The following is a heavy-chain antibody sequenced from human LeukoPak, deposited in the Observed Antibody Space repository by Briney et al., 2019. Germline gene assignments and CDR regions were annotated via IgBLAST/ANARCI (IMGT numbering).Heavy chain of an antibody. J-gene: IGHJ5*02. V-gene: IGHV1-2*02. D-gene: IGHD1/OR15-1a*01. CDR3: ARDHGLNKRWFDP. CDR2: INPDSGGT. CDR1: EYTFTGYY. Sequence: GASVKVSCKASEYTFTGYYMHWVRQAPGQGLEWMGWINPDSGGTNYAQKFQGRVTMTRDTSISTAYMELSRLTSDDTAVYYCARDHGLNKRWFDPWDQGTLVTVSS.